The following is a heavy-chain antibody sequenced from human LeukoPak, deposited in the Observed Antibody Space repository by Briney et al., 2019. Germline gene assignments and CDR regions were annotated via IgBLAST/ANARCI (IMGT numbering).Heavy chain of an antibody. CDR2: INPNSGGT. V-gene: IGHV1-2*02. J-gene: IGHJ5*02. CDR1: GYTFTGYY. D-gene: IGHD6-19*01. Sequence: RASVKVSCKASGYTFTGYYMHWVRQAPGQGLEWMGWINPNSGGTNYAQKFQGRVTMTRDTSISTAYMELSRLRSDDTAVYYCARVRIAVAGTGFDPWGQGTLVTVSS. CDR3: ARVRIAVAGTGFDP.